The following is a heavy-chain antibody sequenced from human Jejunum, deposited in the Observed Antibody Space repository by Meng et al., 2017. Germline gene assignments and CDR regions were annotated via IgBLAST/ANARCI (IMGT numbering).Heavy chain of an antibody. D-gene: IGHD1-7*01. Sequence: KAAGPGTVHPAVTLSLSFVGSGGSITGTNWRTWVRQAPGKGRVWIGEIYHSGNNNYHPYLKSRFAISADKSKNQFSLNLYSLSAADTAVYYCATRTRDSFDYWGQGSLVTVSS. CDR2: IYHSGNN. CDR1: GGSITGTNW. V-gene: IGHV4/OR15-8*02. CDR3: ATRTRDSFDY. J-gene: IGHJ4*02.